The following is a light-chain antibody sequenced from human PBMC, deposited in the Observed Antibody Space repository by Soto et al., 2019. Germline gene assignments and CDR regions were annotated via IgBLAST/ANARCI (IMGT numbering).Light chain of an antibody. CDR2: GAS. CDR3: QQYGRSPYT. V-gene: IGKV3-20*01. CDR1: QSISSSY. J-gene: IGKJ2*01. Sequence: EIVLTQSPGTLSLSPWERATLSCRASQSISSSYLAWNQQKPGQAPRLLIYGASSRATGIPDRFSGSGSGTDFTLTISRLEPEDFAVYYCQQYGRSPYTFGQGTKLEIK.